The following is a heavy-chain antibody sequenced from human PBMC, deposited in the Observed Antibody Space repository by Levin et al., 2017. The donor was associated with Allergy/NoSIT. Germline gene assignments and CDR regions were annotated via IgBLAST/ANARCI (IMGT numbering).Heavy chain of an antibody. V-gene: IGHV3-30*18. D-gene: IGHD3-16*02. J-gene: IGHJ4*02. Sequence: LSLTCAASGFTFSSYGMHWVRQAPGKGLEWVAVISYDGSNKYYADSVKGRFTISRDNSKNTLYLQMNSLRAEDTAVYYCAKDFYVWGSYRCDYWGQGTLVTVSS. CDR3: AKDFYVWGSYRCDY. CDR1: GFTFSSYG. CDR2: ISYDGSNK.